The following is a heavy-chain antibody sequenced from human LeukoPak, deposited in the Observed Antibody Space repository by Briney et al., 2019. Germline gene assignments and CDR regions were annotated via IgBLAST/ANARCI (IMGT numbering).Heavy chain of an antibody. CDR2: INYSGST. CDR1: GGSITTYY. D-gene: IGHD1-1*01. Sequence: PSEALSLTCTVSGGSITTYYWTWIRQPPGKGLEWIGYINYSGSTNYNPSLKSRVTISVDTSKNQFSLKLSSVTAADTAVYYCARAQLNLLVDFGMDVWGQGTTVTVAS. CDR3: ARAQLNLLVDFGMDV. V-gene: IGHV4-59*01. J-gene: IGHJ6*02.